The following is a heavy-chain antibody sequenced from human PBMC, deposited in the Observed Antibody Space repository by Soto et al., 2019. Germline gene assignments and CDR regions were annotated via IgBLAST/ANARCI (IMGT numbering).Heavy chain of an antibody. V-gene: IGHV1-46*01. CDR3: ARGNYDFWSGPPGY. Sequence: ASVKVSCKASGYTFTSYYMHWVRQAPGQGLEWMGIINPSGGSTSYAQKVQGRVTITRDKATNTVYMELSSLRSEDTAVYYCARGNYDFWSGPPGYWGQAVLVTVSS. CDR1: GYTFTSYY. CDR2: INPSGGST. D-gene: IGHD3-3*01. J-gene: IGHJ4*02.